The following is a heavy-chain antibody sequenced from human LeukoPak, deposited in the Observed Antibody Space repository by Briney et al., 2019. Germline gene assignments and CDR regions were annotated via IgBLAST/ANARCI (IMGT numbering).Heavy chain of an antibody. CDR2: ISYDGSNK. D-gene: IGHD1-26*01. J-gene: IGHJ6*02. CDR1: GFTFSSYA. V-gene: IGHV3-30-3*01. CDR3: ARDGKWELLYYYYGMDV. Sequence: AGGSLRLSCAASGFTFSSYAMHWVRQAPGKGLEWVAVISYDGSNKYYADSVKGRFTISRDNSKNTLCLQMNSLRAEDTAVYYCARDGKWELLYYYYGMDVWGQGTTVTVSS.